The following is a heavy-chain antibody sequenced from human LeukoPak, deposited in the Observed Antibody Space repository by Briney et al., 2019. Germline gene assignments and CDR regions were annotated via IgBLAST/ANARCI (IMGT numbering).Heavy chain of an antibody. CDR3: AKVSGGGLYYDGMDV. J-gene: IGHJ6*02. CDR2: ISGSGGTT. D-gene: IGHD1-14*01. Sequence: AGGSLRLSCAAPGFTFNNYAMNWVRQAPGKGLEWVSVISGSGGTTYYADSVKGRFTISRDSSKNTLYLQMNSLRAEDTAVYYCAKVSGGGLYYDGMDVWGQGTTVTVSS. CDR1: GFTFNNYA. V-gene: IGHV3-23*01.